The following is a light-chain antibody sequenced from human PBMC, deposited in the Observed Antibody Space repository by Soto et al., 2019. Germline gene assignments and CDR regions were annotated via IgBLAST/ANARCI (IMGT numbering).Light chain of an antibody. CDR2: DVS. CDR3: SSYTSSSTL. CDR1: SSDVGGYNY. J-gene: IGLJ1*01. V-gene: IGLV2-14*01. Sequence: QSALTQPASVSGSPGQSITLSCTGTSSDVGGYNYVSWYQQHPGKAPKLMIYDVSNRPSGVSNRFSGFKSGNTASLTISGLQAEDEADYYCSSYTSSSTLFGTGTKVT.